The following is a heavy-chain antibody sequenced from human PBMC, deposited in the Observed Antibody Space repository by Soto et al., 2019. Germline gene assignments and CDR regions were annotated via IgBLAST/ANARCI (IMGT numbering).Heavy chain of an antibody. CDR1: GYTFTNYG. CDR2: INVYNGNT. J-gene: IGHJ6*02. V-gene: IGHV1-18*01. CDR3: AKLAGYCSGNSCHGDYAMDV. Sequence: ASVKVSCKASGYTFTNYGISWVRQAPGQGLEWMGWINVYNGNTKYAQKVQGRVTMTTDTSTSTAYMELRSLRSDDTAVYYCAKLAGYCSGNSCHGDYAMDVWGQGTTVTSP. D-gene: IGHD2-2*01.